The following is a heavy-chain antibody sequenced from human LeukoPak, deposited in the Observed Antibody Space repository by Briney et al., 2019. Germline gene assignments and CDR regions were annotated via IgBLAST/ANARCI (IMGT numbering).Heavy chain of an antibody. CDR1: GFTFSKYW. D-gene: IGHD6-25*01. CDR2: IKQAGSEN. J-gene: IGHJ6*02. V-gene: IGHV3-7*03. CDR3: AKAARGMDV. Sequence: GGSLRLSCAASGFTFSKYWMSWVRQSPGKGLEWVANIKQAGSENSYVDSVKGRFTISRDNAKNSLYLQMNSLRAEDTAVYYCAKAARGMDVWGQGTTVTVSS.